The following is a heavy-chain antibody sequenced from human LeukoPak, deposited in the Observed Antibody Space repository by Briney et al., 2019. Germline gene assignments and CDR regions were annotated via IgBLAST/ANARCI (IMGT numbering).Heavy chain of an antibody. CDR1: GFTFSSYA. CDR2: INSDGSST. CDR3: ARLDLAGNIDY. J-gene: IGHJ4*02. D-gene: IGHD3/OR15-3a*01. Sequence: GGSLRLSCAASGFTFSSYAMHWVRQAPGKGLVWVSRINSDGSSTSYADSVKGRFTISRDNAKNTLYLQMNSLRAEDTAVYYCARLDLAGNIDYWGQGTLVTVSS. V-gene: IGHV3-74*01.